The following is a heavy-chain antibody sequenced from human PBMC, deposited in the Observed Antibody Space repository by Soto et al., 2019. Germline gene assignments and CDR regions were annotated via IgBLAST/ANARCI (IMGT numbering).Heavy chain of an antibody. D-gene: IGHD6-19*01. CDR2: IYSTGTT. CDR3: ARHIRTVAAYYFDY. CDR1: GGSISSSSYS. V-gene: IGHV4-39*01. J-gene: IGHJ4*02. Sequence: SETLSLTCTVSGGSISSSSYSWGWIRQPPGKGLEWIANIYSTGTTYHNPSLKRRVTISIDMSKNQFSLKLSSVTAADTAVYYCARHIRTVAAYYFDYWGQGTLVTVSS.